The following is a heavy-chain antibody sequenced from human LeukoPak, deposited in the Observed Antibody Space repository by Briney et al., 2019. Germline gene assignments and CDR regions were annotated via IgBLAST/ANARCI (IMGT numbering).Heavy chain of an antibody. CDR1: GLTFSIYS. D-gene: IGHD6-6*01. CDR2: ISSSSSYI. J-gene: IGHJ4*02. V-gene: IGHV3-21*01. Sequence: GGSLRLSCAASGLTFSIYSLNWVRQAPGKGPEWVSSISSSSSYIYYADSVKGRFTISRDNAKNSLYLQMNSLRAEDTAVYYCARDGKGAALDYWGQGTLVTVSS. CDR3: ARDGKGAALDY.